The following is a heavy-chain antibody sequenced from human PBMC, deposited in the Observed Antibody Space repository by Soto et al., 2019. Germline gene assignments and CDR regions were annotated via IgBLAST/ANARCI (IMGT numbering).Heavy chain of an antibody. D-gene: IGHD2-21*02. J-gene: IGHJ4*02. Sequence: GGSLRLSCTSWGFTFYGYIMNWVRQAPGTGLGWVGFIRIKPYGGTTEYAASVKGRFTISRDDSKNIAYLQMDSLTAEDTALYFCTRAGWRCGGDGVHASDYWGQG. CDR2: IRIKPYGGTT. V-gene: IGHV3-49*04. CDR3: TRAGWRCGGDGVHASDY. CDR1: GFTFYGYI.